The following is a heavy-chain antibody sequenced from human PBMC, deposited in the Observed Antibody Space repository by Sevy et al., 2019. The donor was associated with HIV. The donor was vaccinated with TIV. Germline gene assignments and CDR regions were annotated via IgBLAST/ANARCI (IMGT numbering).Heavy chain of an antibody. V-gene: IGHV3-33*01. CDR1: GFTFSSYG. CDR2: IWYDGSNK. D-gene: IGHD3-10*01. J-gene: IGHJ4*02. Sequence: GGSLRLSCASSGFTFSSYGMHWVRQAPGKGLEWVAVIWYDGSNKYYADSVKGRFTISRDNSKNTLYLQMNSLRAEDMAVYYCARDRGYGSGNFDYWGQGTLVTVSS. CDR3: ARDRGYGSGNFDY.